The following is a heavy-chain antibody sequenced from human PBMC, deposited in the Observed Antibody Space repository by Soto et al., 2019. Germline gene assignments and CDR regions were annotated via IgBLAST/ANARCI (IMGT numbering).Heavy chain of an antibody. CDR3: ARGYYGSGSYYNSDY. D-gene: IGHD3-10*01. CDR2: IIPIFGTA. CDR1: GGTFSSYA. J-gene: IGHJ4*02. V-gene: IGHV1-69*01. Sequence: QVQLVQCGAEVNKPGSSVKVSCKASGGTFSSYAISWVRQAPGQGREWMGGIIPIFGTANYAQKFQGRVTITADESTSTAYMELSSVRSEDTAVYYCARGYYGSGSYYNSDYWGQGTLVTVSS.